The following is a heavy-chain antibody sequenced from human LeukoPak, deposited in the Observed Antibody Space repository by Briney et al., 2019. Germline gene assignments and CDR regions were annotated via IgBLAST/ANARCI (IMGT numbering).Heavy chain of an antibody. CDR2: IYHSGST. J-gene: IGHJ6*04. CDR1: GGSISSSNW. Sequence: PSGTLSLTCAVSGGSISSSNWWSWVRQPPGKGLEWIGEIYHSGSTNYNPSLKSRVTISVDKSKNQFSLKLSSVTAADTAVYYCAAKKTQIVYYYGMDVWGKGTTVTVSS. D-gene: IGHD2-15*01. CDR3: AAKKTQIVYYYGMDV. V-gene: IGHV4-4*02.